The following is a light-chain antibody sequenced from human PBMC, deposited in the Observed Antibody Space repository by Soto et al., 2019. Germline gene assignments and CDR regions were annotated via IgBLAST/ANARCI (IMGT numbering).Light chain of an antibody. CDR1: QSVSNY. J-gene: IGKJ5*01. CDR2: GAS. CDR3: QQYGSSLIT. V-gene: IGKV3-20*01. Sequence: EIVMTQSPATLSVSPGERASLSCRASQSVSNYLAWYQQKPGQAPRLLIFGASSRATGIPDRFSGSGSGTDFTLTISRVEPEDFAVYYCQQYGSSLITFGRGTRLEI.